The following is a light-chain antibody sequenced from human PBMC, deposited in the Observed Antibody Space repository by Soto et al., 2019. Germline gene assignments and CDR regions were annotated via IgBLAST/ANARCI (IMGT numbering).Light chain of an antibody. CDR1: QSISSW. CDR3: QQYNDSFPYT. J-gene: IGKJ2*01. V-gene: IGKV1-5*03. CDR2: KAS. Sequence: DIQITQSPSTLSASVGYRVTITCRASQSISSWLAWYQQKPGTAPKLLIYKASTLESGVPSRFSGSRSGTEFTLTVSSLQPDDFATYYCQQYNDSFPYTFGQGTKVDIX.